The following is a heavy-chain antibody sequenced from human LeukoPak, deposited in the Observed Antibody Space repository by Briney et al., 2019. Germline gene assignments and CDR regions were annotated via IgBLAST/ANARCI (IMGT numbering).Heavy chain of an antibody. J-gene: IGHJ4*02. Sequence: SETLSLTCAVSGGSISSDDNPWSWIRQPPGKGLEWIGHIYHTGSTYYNPSLKSRVSISVDRSKNQFSLKLISVTAADTALYFCPRGGSPFGSGSYSVVLWGQGTLVTVSS. CDR3: PRGGSPFGSGSYSVVL. CDR2: IYHTGST. D-gene: IGHD3-10*01. CDR1: GGSISSDDNP. V-gene: IGHV4-30-2*01.